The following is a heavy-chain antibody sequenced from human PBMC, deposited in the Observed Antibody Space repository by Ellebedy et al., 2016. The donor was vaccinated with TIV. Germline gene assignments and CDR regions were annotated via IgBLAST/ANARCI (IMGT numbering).Heavy chain of an antibody. V-gene: IGHV3-33*01. CDR3: ARGASYCNNKVCPDN. Sequence: PGGSLRLSCAASGFNFSAYGMHWVRQAPGKGLDWVALIWSDGSKKYNADSVKGRFTISRDNSRDTLYLQMDSLSVEDTALYYCARGASYCNNKVCPDNWGQGTLVTVSS. J-gene: IGHJ4*02. CDR2: IWSDGSKK. D-gene: IGHD2/OR15-2a*01. CDR1: GFNFSAYG.